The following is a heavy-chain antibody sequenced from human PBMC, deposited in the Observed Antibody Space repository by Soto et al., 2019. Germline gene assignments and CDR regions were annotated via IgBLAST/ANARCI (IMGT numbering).Heavy chain of an antibody. V-gene: IGHV4-4*02. CDR1: GGSISSSHW. J-gene: IGHJ3*01. Sequence: QVQLQESGPGLVKPSGTLSLTCAVSGGSISSSHWWTWVRQSPGKGLEYIGEISHSGTSNSNPSLKSRVTLSVDKSTNPFSLTLTSVTAADTAVYYCARVVLTITRGAFDAWGQGPLVIVSS. CDR3: ARVVLTITRGAFDA. D-gene: IGHD3-9*01. CDR2: ISHSGTS.